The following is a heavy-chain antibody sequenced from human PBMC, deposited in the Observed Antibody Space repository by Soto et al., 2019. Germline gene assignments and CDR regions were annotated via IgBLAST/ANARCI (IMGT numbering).Heavy chain of an antibody. CDR2: IYYSGST. Sequence: PSETLSLTCTVSGGSISRYYWSWIRQPPGKGLEWIGYIYYSGSTNYNPSLKSRVTISVDTSKNQFSLKLSSVTAADTAVYYCARLIYCSGGSRYHMGNYYYYMDVWGKGTTVTVSS. D-gene: IGHD2-15*01. CDR1: GGSISRYY. V-gene: IGHV4-59*08. CDR3: ARLIYCSGGSRYHMGNYYYYMDV. J-gene: IGHJ6*03.